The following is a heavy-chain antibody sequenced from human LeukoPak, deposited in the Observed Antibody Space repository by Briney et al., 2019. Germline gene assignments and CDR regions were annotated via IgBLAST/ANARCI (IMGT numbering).Heavy chain of an antibody. Sequence: GSVKVSCKASGYTFTSYYMHWVRQAPGQGLEWMGILNPSGGSTKYSQNFQGRVTMARDTSTSTVYMELSSLRSEDTAVYYCARESCTNGVCYYHFDYWGQGTLVTVSS. CDR2: LNPSGGST. CDR3: ARESCTNGVCYYHFDY. V-gene: IGHV1-46*01. J-gene: IGHJ4*02. CDR1: GYTFTSYY. D-gene: IGHD2-8*01.